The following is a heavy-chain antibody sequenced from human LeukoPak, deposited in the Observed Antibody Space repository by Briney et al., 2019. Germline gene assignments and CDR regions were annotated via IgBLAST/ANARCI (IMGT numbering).Heavy chain of an antibody. CDR1: GGSISSYY. Sequence: PSETLSLTCTVSGGSISSYYWSWIRQPPGKGLEWIGYMYYSGSTNYNPSLKSRVTISVDTSKIQFSLKLSSVTAADTAVYYCAIGISKDDTVTTSSYFDYWGQGTQVTVSS. D-gene: IGHD4-17*01. CDR3: AIGISKDDTVTTSSYFDY. J-gene: IGHJ4*02. CDR2: MYYSGST. V-gene: IGHV4-59*01.